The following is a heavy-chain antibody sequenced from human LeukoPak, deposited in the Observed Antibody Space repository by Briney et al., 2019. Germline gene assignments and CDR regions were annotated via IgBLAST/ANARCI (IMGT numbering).Heavy chain of an antibody. Sequence: GGSLRLSCTASGLTFSTSGFNWVRQAPGKGLEWVASIGPTGSDRYHADSIKGRFTISRDNANNFLYLQMNSLRAEDTAVYYCATETNGRHYDYWGQGTLLIFSS. D-gene: IGHD1-14*01. J-gene: IGHJ4*02. CDR2: IGPTGSDR. CDR3: ATETNGRHYDY. CDR1: GLTFSTSG. V-gene: IGHV3-21*06.